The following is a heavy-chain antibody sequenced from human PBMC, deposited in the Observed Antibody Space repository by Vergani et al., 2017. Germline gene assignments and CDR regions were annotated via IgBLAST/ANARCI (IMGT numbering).Heavy chain of an antibody. D-gene: IGHD6-19*01. V-gene: IGHV3-15*01. CDR1: GFTFSNAW. Sequence: EVQLVESGGGLVKPGGSLRLSCAASGFTFSNAWMSWVRQAPGKGLEWVGRIKSKTDGGTTDYAAPVKGRFTISRDDSKNTLYLQMNSRKTEDTAVYYWTTSLAYAGSSGWDHDAFEIWGQGTMVT. CDR2: IKSKTDGGTT. J-gene: IGHJ3*02. CDR3: TTSLAYAGSSGWDHDAFEI.